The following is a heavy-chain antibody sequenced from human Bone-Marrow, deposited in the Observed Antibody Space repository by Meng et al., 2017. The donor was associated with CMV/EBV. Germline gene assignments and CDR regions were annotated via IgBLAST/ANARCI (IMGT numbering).Heavy chain of an antibody. V-gene: IGHV3-74*01. D-gene: IGHD6-19*01. J-gene: IGHJ4*02. CDR2: INSDGSTT. CDR1: GFTFSSYW. Sequence: LSLSCAASGFTFSSYWMYWVRQAPGKGLVWVSRINSDGSTTDYADSLKGRFTISRDNAKNTLYLRMNSLRAEDTAVYYCYNGWLGRDYWGQGTLVTVSS. CDR3: YNGWLGRDY.